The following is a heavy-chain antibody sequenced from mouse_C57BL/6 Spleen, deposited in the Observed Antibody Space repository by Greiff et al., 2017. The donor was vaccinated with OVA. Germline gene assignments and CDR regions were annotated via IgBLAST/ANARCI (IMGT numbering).Heavy chain of an antibody. V-gene: IGHV1-76*01. Sequence: QVQLQQSGAELVRPGASVKLSCKASGYTFTDYYINWVKQRPGQGLEWIARIYPGSGNTYYNEKFKGKATLTAEKSSSTAYMQLSSLTSEDAAVYFCARGSNYEAAYWGQGTLVTVSA. CDR1: GYTFTDYY. J-gene: IGHJ3*01. CDR3: ARGSNYEAAY. D-gene: IGHD2-5*01. CDR2: IYPGSGNT.